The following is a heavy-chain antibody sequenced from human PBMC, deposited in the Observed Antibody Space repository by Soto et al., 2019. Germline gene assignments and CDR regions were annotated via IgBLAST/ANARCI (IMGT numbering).Heavy chain of an antibody. D-gene: IGHD5-18*01. J-gene: IGHJ4*02. CDR2: IWYDGSNK. V-gene: IGHV3-33*01. Sequence: GGSLRGSCVAFGFTFSSYGMHWVRQAPGKGLEWVAVIWYDGSNKYYADSVKGRFTISRDNSKNTLYLQMNSLRAEDTAVYYCAREARLRGYSYGSTPDYWGQVTLVTVSS. CDR3: AREARLRGYSYGSTPDY. CDR1: GFTFSSYG.